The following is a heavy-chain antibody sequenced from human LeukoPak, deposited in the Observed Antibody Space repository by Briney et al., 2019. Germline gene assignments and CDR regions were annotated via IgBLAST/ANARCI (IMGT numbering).Heavy chain of an antibody. CDR2: INPGCGNT. J-gene: IGHJ4*02. CDR3: ARDRDWGSSDPFDY. CDR1: GYTFSSYY. D-gene: IGHD7-27*01. V-gene: IGHV1-46*01. Sequence: ASVKVSCKASGYTFSSYYIHWLRQAPGEGLEWMGIINPGCGNTNYAQKFQGKVALTRDTSTSTVYMELSSLRSEDTAVYYCARDRDWGSSDPFDYWGQGTLVTVSS.